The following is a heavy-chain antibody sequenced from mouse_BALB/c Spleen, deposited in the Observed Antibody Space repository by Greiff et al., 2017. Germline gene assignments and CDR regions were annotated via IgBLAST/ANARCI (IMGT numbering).Heavy chain of an antibody. D-gene: IGHD2-1*01. CDR1: GYTFTSYD. CDR3: TRSGIYLRGYFDV. J-gene: IGHJ1*01. CDR2: FYPGDGST. Sequence: VQLQESGPELVKPGALVKISCKASGYTFTSYDINWVKQRPGKGLEWIGWFYPGDGSTKYNEKFKGKATLTADKSSSTAYMQLSSLTSENSAVYFCTRSGIYLRGYFDVWGAGTTVTVSS. V-gene: IGHV1S56*01.